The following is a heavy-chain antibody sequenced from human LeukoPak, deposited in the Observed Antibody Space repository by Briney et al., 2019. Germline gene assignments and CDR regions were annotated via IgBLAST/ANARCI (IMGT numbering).Heavy chain of an antibody. CDR1: GFTFSSYA. J-gene: IGHJ4*02. V-gene: IGHV3-23*01. Sequence: GGSLRLSCAASGFTFSSYAMSWVRQAPGEGLEWVSAISGSGGSTYYADSVKGRFTISRDNSKNTLYLQMNSLRAEDTAVYYCAKAVGFYGSGSLTLDYWGQGTLVTVSS. D-gene: IGHD3-10*01. CDR3: AKAVGFYGSGSLTLDY. CDR2: ISGSGGST.